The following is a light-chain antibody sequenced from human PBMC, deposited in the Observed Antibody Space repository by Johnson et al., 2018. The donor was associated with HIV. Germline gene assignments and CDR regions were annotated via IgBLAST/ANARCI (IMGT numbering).Light chain of an antibody. J-gene: IGLJ1*01. Sequence: QSVLTQPPSVSAAPGQKVTISCSGSSSNIGNNYVSWYQQLPGTAPKLLIYDNNKRPSGIPDRFSGSKSGTSATLGITGLQTGDEADYYCGTWDSSLSAGLYVCGPGTRVTVL. CDR1: SSNIGNNY. V-gene: IGLV1-51*01. CDR2: DNN. CDR3: GTWDSSLSAGLYV.